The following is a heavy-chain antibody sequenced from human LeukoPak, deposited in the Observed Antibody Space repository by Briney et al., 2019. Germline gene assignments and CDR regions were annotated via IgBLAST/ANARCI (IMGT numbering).Heavy chain of an antibody. Sequence: GASVKVSCKASGYTFTSYGISWGRQAPGQGLEWMGWISAYNGNTNYAQKLQGRVTMTRNTSISTAYMELSSLRSEDTAVYYCARGYYDSSGYLPDYWGQGTLVTVSS. CDR2: ISAYNGNT. D-gene: IGHD3-22*01. CDR1: GYTFTSYG. J-gene: IGHJ4*02. CDR3: ARGYYDSSGYLPDY. V-gene: IGHV1-18*01.